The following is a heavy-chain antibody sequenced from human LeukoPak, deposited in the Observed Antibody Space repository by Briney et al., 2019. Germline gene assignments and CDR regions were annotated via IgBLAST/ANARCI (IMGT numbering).Heavy chain of an antibody. CDR1: GFSFDECA. D-gene: IGHD1-1*01. CDR2: ISWNSGSI. V-gene: IGHV3-9*01. Sequence: SLRLSCAASGFSFDECAMHWVRQAPGKGLEWVSGISWNSGSIGYADSVKGRFTISRDNAKNSLYLQMNSLRAEDTALYYCAKDIKGKTDYYYYGVDVWGQGTTVTVSS. CDR3: AKDIKGKTDYYYYGVDV. J-gene: IGHJ6*02.